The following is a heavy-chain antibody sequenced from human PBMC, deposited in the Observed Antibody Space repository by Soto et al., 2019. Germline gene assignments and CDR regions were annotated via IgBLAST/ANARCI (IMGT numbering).Heavy chain of an antibody. CDR3: ARDIGAAADDAFDI. V-gene: IGHV3-21*01. D-gene: IGHD6-13*01. J-gene: IGHJ3*02. CDR1: GFTFSSYS. CDR2: ISSSSSYI. Sequence: EVQLVESGGGLVKPGGSLRLSCAASGFTFSSYSMNWVRQAPGKGLEWVSSISSSSSYIYYADSVKGRFTISRDNAKNSLYLQMNSLRAEDTAVYYCARDIGAAADDAFDIWGQGTMGTVSS.